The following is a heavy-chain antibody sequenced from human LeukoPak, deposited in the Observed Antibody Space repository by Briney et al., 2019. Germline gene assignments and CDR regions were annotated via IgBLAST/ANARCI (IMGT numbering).Heavy chain of an antibody. V-gene: IGHV1-18*04. CDR3: ARDPYSSGWYSIDYYYGMDV. D-gene: IGHD6-19*01. CDR1: GYTFNTYG. CDR2: ISAYNGNT. J-gene: IGHJ6*02. Sequence: ASVKVSCKASGYTFNTYGISWVRQAPGQGLEWMGWISAYNGNTNYAQMLQGRVTMTTDTSTSTAYMELRSLRSDDTAVYYCARDPYSSGWYSIDYYYGMDVWGQGTTVTVSS.